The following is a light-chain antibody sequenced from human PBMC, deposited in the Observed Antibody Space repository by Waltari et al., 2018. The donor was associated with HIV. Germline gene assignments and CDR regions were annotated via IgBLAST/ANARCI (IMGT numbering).Light chain of an antibody. J-gene: IGLJ3*02. V-gene: IGLV2-14*01. Sequence: QHALTQPASVSGSLGQSVTISCTGTNNDIGGYNFVSWYQHHPGKAPKVVIFSVTHRPSGVSTRFSGSKSGNTASLTISGLQAEDEADYYCSSYTKTSPLEVFGGGTKVTVL. CDR1: NNDIGGYNF. CDR2: SVT. CDR3: SSYTKTSPLEV.